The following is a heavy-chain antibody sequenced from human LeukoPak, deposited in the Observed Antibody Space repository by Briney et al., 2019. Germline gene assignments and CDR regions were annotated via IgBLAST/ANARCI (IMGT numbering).Heavy chain of an antibody. CDR3: ARGPTRANSSDY. Sequence: GGSLRLSCAASGFTFSSYWMSWVRQPPGKGLEWVAKVKQDGSEKYYVDSVKGRFTISRDNAKNSLYLQMNSLRAEDTAVYYCARGPTRANSSDYWGQGARLTVSS. D-gene: IGHD2/OR15-2a*01. V-gene: IGHV3-7*01. CDR1: GFTFSSYW. J-gene: IGHJ4*02. CDR2: VKQDGSEK.